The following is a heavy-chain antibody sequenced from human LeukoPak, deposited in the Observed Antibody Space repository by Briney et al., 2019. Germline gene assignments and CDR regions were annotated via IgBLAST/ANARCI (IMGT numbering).Heavy chain of an antibody. J-gene: IGHJ5*02. V-gene: IGHV1-18*01. CDR1: GFTFNTYG. Sequence: ASVKVSCKTSGFTFNTYGIAWVPQAPGQGLEWMGWISAYNGKTDYAQNLQDRVTMTTDTSTTTAYMELRSLRSDDTAVYYCAREGSLHDSGDYYLSWFDPWGQGTLVTVSS. CDR2: ISAYNGKT. D-gene: IGHD3-22*01. CDR3: AREGSLHDSGDYYLSWFDP.